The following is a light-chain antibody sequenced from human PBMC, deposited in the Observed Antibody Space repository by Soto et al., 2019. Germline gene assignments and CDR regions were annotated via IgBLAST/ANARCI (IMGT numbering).Light chain of an antibody. J-gene: IGKJ4*01. Sequence: EIVMTQSPATLSVSPGERATLSCRASQSVSSNLAWYQQKPGQAPRLLIYGASNRATGIPDRFSGSGSGTEFTLTISSLQSEDSAVYYCHQYNNWLALTFGGGTKVDIK. V-gene: IGKV3D-15*01. CDR2: GAS. CDR1: QSVSSN. CDR3: HQYNNWLALT.